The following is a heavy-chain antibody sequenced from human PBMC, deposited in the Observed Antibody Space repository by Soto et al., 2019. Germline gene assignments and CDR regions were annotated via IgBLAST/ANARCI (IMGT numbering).Heavy chain of an antibody. Sequence: SVSNAWMNWVRQAPGKGLEWVGRIKSKTNGGTTDYAAPVKGRFTISRDDSKNTLYLQMNSLKTEDTAFYYCTTDVAATRRGRSFDPWGRGTLVTVSS. CDR3: TTDVAATRRGRSFDP. D-gene: IGHD1-26*01. V-gene: IGHV3-15*07. J-gene: IGHJ5*02. CDR1: SVSNAW. CDR2: IKSKTNGGTT.